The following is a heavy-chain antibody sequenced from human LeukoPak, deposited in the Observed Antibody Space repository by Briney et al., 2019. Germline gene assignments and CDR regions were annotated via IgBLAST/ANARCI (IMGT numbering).Heavy chain of an antibody. CDR1: GGSISNYY. Sequence: SETLSLTCTVSGGSISNYYWSWIRQPPGKGLEWIGYISYSGSTNYNPSLKSRVTISVDTSKNQFSLKLSSVTAADTAVYYCARGETYYYDSSGSQLDYWGQGTLVTVSS. D-gene: IGHD3-22*01. CDR3: ARGETYYYDSSGSQLDY. J-gene: IGHJ4*02. V-gene: IGHV4-59*12. CDR2: ISYSGST.